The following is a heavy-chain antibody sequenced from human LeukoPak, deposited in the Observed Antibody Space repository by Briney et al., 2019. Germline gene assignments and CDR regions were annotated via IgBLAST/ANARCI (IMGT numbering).Heavy chain of an antibody. CDR3: ARFSYSNFDY. Sequence: SETLSLTCAVYGGSFSGYYWSWIRQPPGKGLEWIGEINHSGSTNYNPSLKSRVTISVDTSKNQFSLKLSSVTAADTAEYYCARFSYSNFDYWGQGTLVTVSS. J-gene: IGHJ4*02. CDR2: INHSGST. CDR1: GGSFSGYY. D-gene: IGHD4-11*01. V-gene: IGHV4-34*01.